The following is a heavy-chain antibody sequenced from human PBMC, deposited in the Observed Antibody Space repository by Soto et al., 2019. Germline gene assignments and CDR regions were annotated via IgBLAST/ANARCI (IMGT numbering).Heavy chain of an antibody. CDR3: ARDLAAADY. J-gene: IGHJ4*02. Sequence: QVQLVQSGAEVKKPGASVKISCKTSGYIFINYYIHWVRQAPGQGLEWVALLNPMIGSTNYAQKLQGRVTVTSDTSTSTVYMELSSLISEDTAVYYCARDLAAADYLGEGTLVNVSS. CDR2: LNPMIGST. V-gene: IGHV1-46*04. D-gene: IGHD6-13*01. CDR1: GYIFINYY.